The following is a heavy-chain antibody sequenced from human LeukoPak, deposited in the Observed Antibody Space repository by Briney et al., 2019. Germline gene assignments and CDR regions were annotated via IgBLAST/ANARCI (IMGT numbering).Heavy chain of an antibody. V-gene: IGHV4-34*01. Sequence: PSEALSLTCAVYGGSFSGYYWSWIRQPPGKGLEWIGEINHSGSTNYNPSLKSRVTISVDTSKNQFSLKLSSVTAADTAVYYCARGGYCSGGSCYPDYWGQGTLVTVSS. J-gene: IGHJ4*02. CDR2: INHSGST. CDR1: GGSFSGYY. CDR3: ARGGYCSGGSCYPDY. D-gene: IGHD2-15*01.